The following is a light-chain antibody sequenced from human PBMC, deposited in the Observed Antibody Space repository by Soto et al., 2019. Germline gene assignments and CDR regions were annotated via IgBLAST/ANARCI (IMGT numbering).Light chain of an antibody. V-gene: IGKV1-5*03. J-gene: IGKJ1*01. CDR2: KAS. CDR3: KHYNSYSEA. Sequence: DIQMTQSPSTLSGSVGDRVTITSRASQTISSWLAWYQQKPGKAPKLLIYKASTLKSGVQSRFSGSGSGTEFTLTIRSLQPDDFATYYCKHYNSYSEAFGQGTKVDIK. CDR1: QTISSW.